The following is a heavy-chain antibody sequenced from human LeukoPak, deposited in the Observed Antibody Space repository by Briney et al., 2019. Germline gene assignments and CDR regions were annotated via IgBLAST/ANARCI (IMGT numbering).Heavy chain of an antibody. CDR3: ARGGYYDILTGFYPDALDY. D-gene: IGHD3-9*01. CDR2: IYHSGST. J-gene: IGHJ4*02. Sequence: SETLSLTCAVSGGSISSSGYSWSWIRQPPGKGLEWIGYIYHSGSTYYNPSLKSRVTISVDRSKNQFSLKLSSVTAADTAVYYCARGGYYDILTGFYPDALDYWGQGTLVTVSS. V-gene: IGHV4-30-2*01. CDR1: GGSISSSGYS.